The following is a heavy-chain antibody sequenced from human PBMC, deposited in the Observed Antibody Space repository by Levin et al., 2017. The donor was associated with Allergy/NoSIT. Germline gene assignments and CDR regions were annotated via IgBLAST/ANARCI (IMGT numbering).Heavy chain of an antibody. D-gene: IGHD4-17*01. CDR3: ARSRDYGGSAYAFDI. CDR2: ISSDGSST. J-gene: IGHJ3*02. V-gene: IGHV3-74*01. CDR1: GFTLSSHW. Sequence: GESLKISCAASGFTLSSHWMHWVRQAPGKGLVWVSRISSDGSSTSYADSVKGRFTISRDNAKNTLYLQMNSLRADDAAVYYCARSRDYGGSAYAFDIWGQGTMVTVS.